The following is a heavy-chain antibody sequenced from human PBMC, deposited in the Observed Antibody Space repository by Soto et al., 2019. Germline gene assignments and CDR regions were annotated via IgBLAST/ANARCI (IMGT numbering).Heavy chain of an antibody. Sequence: SETLSLTCAVYGGSFSGYYWSWIRQPPGKGLEWIGEINHSGSTNYNPSLKSRVTISVDTSKNQFSLKLSSVTAADTAVYYCARARRNQASSSWRDYFDYWGQGTLVTVSS. CDR1: GGSFSGYY. CDR2: INHSGST. V-gene: IGHV4-34*01. CDR3: ARARRNQASSSWRDYFDY. J-gene: IGHJ4*02. D-gene: IGHD6-13*01.